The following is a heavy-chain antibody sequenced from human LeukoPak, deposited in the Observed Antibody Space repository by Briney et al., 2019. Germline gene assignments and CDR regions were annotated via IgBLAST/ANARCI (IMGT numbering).Heavy chain of an antibody. V-gene: IGHV1-46*01. D-gene: IGHD6-6*01. CDR1: GYTFTSYY. J-gene: IGHJ4*02. Sequence: ASVKVSCKASGYTFTSYYMHWVRQAPGQGLEWMGIINPGGGSTSYAQKFQGRVTMTRDTSTSTVYMELSSLRSEDTAVYYCARDRLTQAIDYWGQGTLVTVSS. CDR2: INPGGGST. CDR3: ARDRLTQAIDY.